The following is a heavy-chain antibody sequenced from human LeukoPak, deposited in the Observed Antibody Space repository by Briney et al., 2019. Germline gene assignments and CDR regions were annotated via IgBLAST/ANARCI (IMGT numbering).Heavy chain of an antibody. D-gene: IGHD6-19*01. CDR1: GYTFTGYY. V-gene: IGHV1-2*06. CDR2: INPNSGGT. CDR3: ARAVWYIAVAATFDY. Sequence: SAKVPCKASGYTFTGYYMHWVRQAPGQGLEWMGRINPNSGGTNYAQKFQGRVTMTRDTSISTAYMELSRLRSDDTAVYYCARAVWYIAVAATFDYWGQGTLVTVSS. J-gene: IGHJ4*02.